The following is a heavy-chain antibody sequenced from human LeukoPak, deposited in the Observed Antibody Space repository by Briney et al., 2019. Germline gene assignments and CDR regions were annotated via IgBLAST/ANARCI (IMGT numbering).Heavy chain of an antibody. D-gene: IGHD2-21*02. CDR1: GGTFSSYA. CDR2: IIPIFGTT. Sequence: SVKVSCKASGGTFSSYAISWVRQAPGQGLEWMGGIIPIFGTTNYAQKFQGRVTITADKSTSTAYMELSSLRSEDTAMYYCARSSVVTAMVHLDYWGQGTLVTVSS. J-gene: IGHJ4*02. CDR3: ARSSVVTAMVHLDY. V-gene: IGHV1-69*06.